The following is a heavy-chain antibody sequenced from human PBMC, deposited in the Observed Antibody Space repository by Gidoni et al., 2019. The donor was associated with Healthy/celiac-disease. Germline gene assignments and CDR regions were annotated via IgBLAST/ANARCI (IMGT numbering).Heavy chain of an antibody. D-gene: IGHD2-21*02. CDR2: T. CDR3: ARDSVGCGGDCSDAFDI. Sequence: TNYNPSLKSRVTISVDTSKNQFSLKLSSVTAADTAVYYCARDSVGCGGDCSDAFDIWGQGTMVTVSS. J-gene: IGHJ3*02. V-gene: IGHV4-61*02.